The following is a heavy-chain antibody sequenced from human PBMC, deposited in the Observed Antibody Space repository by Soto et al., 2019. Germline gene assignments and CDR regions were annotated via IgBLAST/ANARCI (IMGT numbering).Heavy chain of an antibody. D-gene: IGHD3-22*01. CDR3: ARQDLYSSGYPYYFDH. Sequence: PGESLKISCKGSGYSFTTYWIGWVRQMPGKGLEWMGIIYPGDSDTRYSPSFQGQVTISADKSISTAYLQWSSLKASDTAMYYCARQDLYSSGYPYYFDHWGQGTLVTVSS. J-gene: IGHJ4*02. CDR1: GYSFTTYW. CDR2: IYPGDSDT. V-gene: IGHV5-51*01.